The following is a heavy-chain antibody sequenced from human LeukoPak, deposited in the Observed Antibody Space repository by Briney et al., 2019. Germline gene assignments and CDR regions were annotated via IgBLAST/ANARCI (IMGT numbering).Heavy chain of an antibody. CDR3: AKGIDSSGPYYFDY. CDR1: GFTFSSFA. V-gene: IGHV3-23*01. CDR2: LSGSDDTT. D-gene: IGHD3-22*01. Sequence: TGGSLRLSCAASGFTFSSFAMSWVRQAPEKGLEWVSGLSGSDDTTYYADSVKGRFTISRDSSKNTLYLQMNSLRAEDTAVYYCAKGIDSSGPYYFDYWGQGTLVTVSS. J-gene: IGHJ4*02.